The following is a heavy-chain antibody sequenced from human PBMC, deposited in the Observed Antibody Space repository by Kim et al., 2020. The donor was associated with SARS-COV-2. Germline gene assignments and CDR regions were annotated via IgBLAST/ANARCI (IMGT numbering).Heavy chain of an antibody. CDR2: ISYDGRNK. CDR1: GLSFDNSA. J-gene: IGHJ6*02. V-gene: IGHV3-30-3*01. D-gene: IGHD3-10*01. CDR3: ARGNYYESVSLSDYYNGMDV. Sequence: GGSLRLSCAASGLSFDNSAMNWVRQAPGKGLEWVAVISYDGRNKEFADSVKGRCTISRDNSKSTLYLQMNSLRVEDTAVYYCARGNYYESVSLSDYYNGMDVWGQGTTVTVSS.